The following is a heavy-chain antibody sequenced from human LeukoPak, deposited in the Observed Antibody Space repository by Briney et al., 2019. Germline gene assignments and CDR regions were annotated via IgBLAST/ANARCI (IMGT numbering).Heavy chain of an antibody. Sequence: GESLKISRKGSGYSFSNYWIGWVRQMPGKGLEWMGIIYPGDSDTRYSPSFQGQVTISADKSISTAYLQWSSLKASDTAMCYCARRYYDSSGYYYFDYWGQGTLVTVSS. CDR3: ARRYYDSSGYYYFDY. CDR1: GYSFSNYW. D-gene: IGHD3-22*01. CDR2: IYPGDSDT. J-gene: IGHJ4*02. V-gene: IGHV5-51*01.